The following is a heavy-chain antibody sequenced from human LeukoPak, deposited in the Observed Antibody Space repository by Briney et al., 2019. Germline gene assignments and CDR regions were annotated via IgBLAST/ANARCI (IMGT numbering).Heavy chain of an antibody. CDR3: ARDLVDGSGTYYNDSPDY. CDR2: TSAYNGNT. V-gene: IGHV1-18*01. Sequence: GASVKVSCKASGYTFTSCGISWVRQAPGQGLGCMAWTSAYNGNTDYAQNLRGRVTMTTDTSTSTAYMDLRSLRSDDTAVYYCARDLVDGSGTYYNDSPDYWGQGTLVTVSS. D-gene: IGHD3-10*01. J-gene: IGHJ4*02. CDR1: GYTFTSCG.